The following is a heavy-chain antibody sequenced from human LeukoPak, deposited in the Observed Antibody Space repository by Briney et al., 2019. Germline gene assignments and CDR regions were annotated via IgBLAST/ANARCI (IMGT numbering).Heavy chain of an antibody. Sequence: ASVKVSCKASGYTFTGYYMHWVRQAPGQGLEWMGWINPNSGGTNYAQKFQDRVTMTRDTSISTAYMEVSSLRSDDTAVYYCARVEGFRATEFGYWGQGTLVTVSS. J-gene: IGHJ4*02. V-gene: IGHV1-2*02. CDR1: GYTFTGYY. CDR2: INPNSGGT. D-gene: IGHD2/OR15-2a*01. CDR3: ARVEGFRATEFGY.